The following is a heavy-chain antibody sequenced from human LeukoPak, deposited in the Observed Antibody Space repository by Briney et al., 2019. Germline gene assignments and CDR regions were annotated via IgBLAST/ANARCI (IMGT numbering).Heavy chain of an antibody. J-gene: IGHJ5*02. CDR1: GFTFGSYS. D-gene: IGHD1-14*01. CDR2: ISSSSSTI. V-gene: IGHV3-48*01. CDR3: SRNPTAYNWFDP. Sequence: GGSLRLSCAASGFTFGSYSMNWVRQAPGRGLEWVSYISSSSSTIYYSDSVKGRFTISRDNAKNSLYLQMNSLRAEDTAVYFCSRNPTAYNWFDPWGQGTLVTVSS.